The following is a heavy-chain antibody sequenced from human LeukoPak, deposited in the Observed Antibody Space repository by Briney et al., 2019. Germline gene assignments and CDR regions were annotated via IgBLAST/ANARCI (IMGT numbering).Heavy chain of an antibody. D-gene: IGHD5-12*01. J-gene: IGHJ4*02. CDR3: ARDYSGYEFDY. CDR1: GDSISSYF. CDR2: LYYSGRT. Sequence: SETLSLTCTVSGDSISSYFWCWIRQPPGKGLEWIGCLYYSGRTNYSPSLTSRVTLSADTSKNQFSLKLNSVAAADSAIYYCARDYSGYEFDYWGQGTLVTVSS. V-gene: IGHV4-59*01.